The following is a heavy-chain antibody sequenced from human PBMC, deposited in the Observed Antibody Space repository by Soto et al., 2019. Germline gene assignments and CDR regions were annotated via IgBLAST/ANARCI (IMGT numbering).Heavy chain of an antibody. V-gene: IGHV3-48*02. CDR3: ARVIWSGHLTSDL. J-gene: IGHJ5*02. CDR2: ISSSSSTI. CDR1: GFTFSSNS. D-gene: IGHD3-3*01. Sequence: EVQVVESGGGLVQPGGSLRLSCAASGFTFSSNSMNWVRQAPGKGLEWISYISSSSSTIYADSVKGRFTIARDNAKNSLYLQMNSLRDEYTPVYYCARVIWSGHLTSDLWGQGTLVSVSS.